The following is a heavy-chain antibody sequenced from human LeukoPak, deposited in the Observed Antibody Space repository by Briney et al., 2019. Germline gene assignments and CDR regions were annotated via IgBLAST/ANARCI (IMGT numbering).Heavy chain of an antibody. CDR1: GGSFSGYY. CDR2: INHSGST. J-gene: IGHJ2*01. Sequence: SETLSLTCAVYGGSFSGYYWSWIRQPPGKGLEWIGEINHSGSTNYNPSLKSRVTISVDTSKNQFSLKLSSVTAADTAVYYCARVGTIVVVTARTPKPRYFDLWGRGTLVTVSS. V-gene: IGHV4-34*01. D-gene: IGHD2-21*02. CDR3: ARVGTIVVVTARTPKPRYFDL.